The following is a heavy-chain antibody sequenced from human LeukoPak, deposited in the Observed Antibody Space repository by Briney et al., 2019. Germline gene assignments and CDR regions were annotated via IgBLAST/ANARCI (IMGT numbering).Heavy chain of an antibody. CDR3: ARDESSGYPGY. CDR1: GGSVSSGSYY. V-gene: IGHV4-61*01. D-gene: IGHD3-3*01. CDR2: IYYSGST. J-gene: IGHJ4*02. Sequence: SETLSLTCTVSGGSVSSGSYYWGWIRQPPGKGLEWIGYIYYSGSTNYNPSLKSRVTISVDTSKNQFSLKLSSVTAADTAVYYCARDESSGYPGYWGQGTLVTVSS.